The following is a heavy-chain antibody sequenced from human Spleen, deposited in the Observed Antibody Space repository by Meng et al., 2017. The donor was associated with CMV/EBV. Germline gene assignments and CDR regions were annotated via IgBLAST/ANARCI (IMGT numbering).Heavy chain of an antibody. D-gene: IGHD2-2*01. CDR3: ARGGIGYCISGSCYYWLDP. J-gene: IGHJ5*02. CDR1: GGSFSGYY. Sequence: GSLRLSCTAYGGSFSGYYWSWIRQPPGKGLEWIGEISHTGNAYYNPSLKSRVTISLDTSKNQFSLNLTSVTAADTAVYYCARGGIGYCISGSCYYWLDPWGQGTLVTVSS. V-gene: IGHV4-34*01. CDR2: ISHTGNA.